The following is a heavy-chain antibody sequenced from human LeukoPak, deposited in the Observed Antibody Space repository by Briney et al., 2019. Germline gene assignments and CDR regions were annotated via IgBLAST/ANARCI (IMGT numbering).Heavy chain of an antibody. CDR1: GFTFSSYS. Sequence: PGGSLRLSCAASGFTFSSYSMNWVRQAPGKGLEWVSSISSSSSYIYYADSVKGRFTISRDNAKNSLYLQMNSLRAEDTAVYYCARERRDSSSWSIDYFDYWGQGTLVTVSS. J-gene: IGHJ4*02. D-gene: IGHD6-13*01. V-gene: IGHV3-21*01. CDR3: ARERRDSSSWSIDYFDY. CDR2: ISSSSSYI.